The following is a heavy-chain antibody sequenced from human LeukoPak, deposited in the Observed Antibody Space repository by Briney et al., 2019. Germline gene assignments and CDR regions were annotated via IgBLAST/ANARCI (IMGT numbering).Heavy chain of an antibody. CDR3: TKGRGI. CDR2: IYTSGSM. V-gene: IGHV4-61*09. CDR1: GGSISSGSYD. Sequence: TLSLTCTVSGGSISSGSYDWYWIRQPAGKGLEWIGHIYTSGSMNYNPSLKSRVTISVDTSKNQFSLKLTSVTAADTAVYYCTKGRGIWGQGTLVTVSS. D-gene: IGHD3-10*01. J-gene: IGHJ4*02.